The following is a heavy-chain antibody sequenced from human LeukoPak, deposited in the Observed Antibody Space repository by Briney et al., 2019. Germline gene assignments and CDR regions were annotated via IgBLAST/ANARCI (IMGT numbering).Heavy chain of an antibody. Sequence: GGSLRLSCAASGFTFSSYAMHWVRQAPGKGLEWVAVISYDGSNKYYADSVKGRFTISRDNSKNTLYLQMNSLRAEDTAVYYCARSPPCTNGVCFSLSRRYYFDYWGQGTLVTVSS. CDR3: ARSPPCTNGVCFSLSRRYYFDY. D-gene: IGHD2-8*01. CDR1: GFTFSSYA. J-gene: IGHJ4*02. V-gene: IGHV3-30*04. CDR2: ISYDGSNK.